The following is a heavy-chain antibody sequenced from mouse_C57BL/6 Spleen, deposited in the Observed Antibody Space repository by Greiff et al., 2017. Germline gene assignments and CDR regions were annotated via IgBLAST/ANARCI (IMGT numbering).Heavy chain of an antibody. D-gene: IGHD1-1*01. V-gene: IGHV2-2*01. CDR1: GFSLTSYG. CDR2: IWSGGST. J-gene: IGHJ3*01. CDR3: ARNGYYGSSFAWFAY. Sequence: QVQLKESGPGLVQPSQSLSITCTVSGFSLTSYGVHWVRQSPGKGLEWLGVIWSGGSTDYNAAFISSLSITKDNSKSQVFFKMNSLQADDKAIYYCARNGYYGSSFAWFAYWGQGTLVTVSA.